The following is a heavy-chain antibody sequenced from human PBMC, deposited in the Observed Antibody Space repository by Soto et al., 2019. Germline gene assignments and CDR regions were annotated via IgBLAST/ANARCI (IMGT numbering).Heavy chain of an antibody. CDR2: MEPSTGRT. Sequence: QVQLVQSGAEVREPGASVKVSCKASGYSFTSLDINWVRQTAGQGLEWMGWMEPSTGRTGYAQNFQGRVTITRDTSINTAYMALTTLTSDDTAFYYCARGVSAGVDYWGQGTLVIVSS. J-gene: IGHJ4*02. V-gene: IGHV1-8*01. D-gene: IGHD1-26*01. CDR1: GYSFTSLD. CDR3: ARGVSAGVDY.